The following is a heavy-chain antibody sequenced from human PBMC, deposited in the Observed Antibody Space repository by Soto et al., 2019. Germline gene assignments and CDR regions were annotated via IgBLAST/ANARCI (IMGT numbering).Heavy chain of an antibody. Sequence: SETLSLTCPVSGGSISSSSYYWGWIRQPPGKGLEWIGSIYYSGSTYYNPSLKSRVTISVDTSKNQFSLKLSSVTAADTAVYYCARHLIYCSSTSCYLSWFDPWGQGTLVTVSS. J-gene: IGHJ5*02. CDR2: IYYSGST. V-gene: IGHV4-39*01. CDR3: ARHLIYCSSTSCYLSWFDP. D-gene: IGHD2-2*01. CDR1: GGSISSSSYY.